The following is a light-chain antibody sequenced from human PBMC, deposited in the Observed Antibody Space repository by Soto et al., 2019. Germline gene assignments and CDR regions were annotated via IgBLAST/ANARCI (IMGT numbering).Light chain of an antibody. CDR1: QTVRNNY. Sequence: EIVLTQSACTLSWSPGERATLSCRASQTVRNNYLAWYQQKPGQAPRLLIYDASSRATGIPDRFSGGGYGTDFNLTISRLEPEDLAVYYCQQFSSYPLTFGGGTKVDIK. J-gene: IGKJ4*01. V-gene: IGKV3-20*01. CDR2: DAS. CDR3: QQFSSYPLT.